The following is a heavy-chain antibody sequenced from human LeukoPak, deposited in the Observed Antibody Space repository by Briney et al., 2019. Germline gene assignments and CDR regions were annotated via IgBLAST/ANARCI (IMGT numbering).Heavy chain of an antibody. CDR3: ARDTRDSYYYYYMDV. Sequence: PSETLSLTCTVSGGSISSYYWSWIRQPAGKGLEWIGRIETSGNTNYNPSLKSRVTISVDTSKNQFSLKLSSVTAADTAVYYCARDTRDSYYYYYMDVWGKGTTVTISS. J-gene: IGHJ6*03. V-gene: IGHV4-4*07. D-gene: IGHD6-13*01. CDR1: GGSISSYY. CDR2: IETSGNT.